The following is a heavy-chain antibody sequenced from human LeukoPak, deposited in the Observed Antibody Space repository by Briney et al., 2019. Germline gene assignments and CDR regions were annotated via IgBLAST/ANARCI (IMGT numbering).Heavy chain of an antibody. CDR1: GGSISSSNW. CDR2: IYHSGST. CDR3: ARGENYGSGSYDY. J-gene: IGHJ4*02. D-gene: IGHD3-10*01. Sequence: SETLSLTCAVSGGSISSSNWWSWVRQPPGKGLEWIGEIYHSGSTNYNPSLKSRVTISVDKSKNQFSLKLSSVTAADTAVYYCARGENYGSGSYDYWGQGTLVTVSS. V-gene: IGHV4-4*02.